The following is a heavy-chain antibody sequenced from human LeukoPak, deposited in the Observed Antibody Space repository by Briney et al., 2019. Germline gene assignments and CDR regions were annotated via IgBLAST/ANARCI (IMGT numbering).Heavy chain of an antibody. CDR1: GGSIINYF. V-gene: IGHV4-59*01. J-gene: IGHJ4*02. Sequence: SETLSLTCTVSGGSIINYFWSWIRQPPGKGLEWIGYIFDSGNTNYKPSLNSRGTMSLDTSKNQFSLKLSSVTAADSAIYYCARGQYSSGWYYFDYWGQGTLVTVSS. CDR2: IFDSGNT. D-gene: IGHD6-19*01. CDR3: ARGQYSSGWYYFDY.